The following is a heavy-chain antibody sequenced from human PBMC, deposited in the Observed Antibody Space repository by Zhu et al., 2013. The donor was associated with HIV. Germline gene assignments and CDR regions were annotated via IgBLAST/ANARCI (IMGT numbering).Heavy chain of an antibody. V-gene: IGHV1-69*06. Sequence: QVQLLQSGPEVKKTGSSVKVSCKASGGTFSTYGISWVRQAPGQGPEWMGGITPIFGTTNYAQKFQGRVSITADKSTSTAYMDLSSLRHEDAAVYYCARDLTGAGNYWGQGTLVTVSS. CDR2: ITPIFGTT. CDR1: GGTFSTYG. CDR3: ARDLTGAGNY. D-gene: IGHD7-27*01. J-gene: IGHJ4*02.